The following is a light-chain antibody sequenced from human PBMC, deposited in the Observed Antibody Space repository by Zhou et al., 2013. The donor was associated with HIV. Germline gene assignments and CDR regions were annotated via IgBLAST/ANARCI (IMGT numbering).Light chain of an antibody. CDR2: DTS. Sequence: EIVMTQSPATLSVSPGERATLSCRASQSVSSNLAWYQQKPGQAPRLLIYDTSTRATGIPARFSGSGSGTEFTLTISSMQSEDFAVYYCQQYENWPPWTFGKGPRW. CDR3: QQYENWPPWT. CDR1: QSVSSN. V-gene: IGKV3-15*01. J-gene: IGKJ1*01.